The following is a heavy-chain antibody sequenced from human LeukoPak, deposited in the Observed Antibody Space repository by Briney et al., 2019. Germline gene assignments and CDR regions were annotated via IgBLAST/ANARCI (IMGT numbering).Heavy chain of an antibody. CDR2: IRYDGSNK. J-gene: IGHJ4*02. CDR1: GFTFSSYG. D-gene: IGHD3-3*01. V-gene: IGHV3-30*02. CDR3: ARGDYDFWSGYPSDY. Sequence: PGGSLRLSCAASGFTFSSYGMHWVRQAPGKGLEWVAFIRYDGSNKYYADSVKGRFTISRDNSKNTLYLQMNSLRAEDTAVYYCARGDYDFWSGYPSDYWGQGTLVTVSS.